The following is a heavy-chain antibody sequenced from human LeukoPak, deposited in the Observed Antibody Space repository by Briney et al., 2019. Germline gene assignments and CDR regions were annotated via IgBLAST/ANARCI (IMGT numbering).Heavy chain of an antibody. Sequence: ASVKVSCKASGYTFTSYYLHWVRQAPEQGLEWMGIINPTGYTTSYAQKFQGRVTMTRDTSTSTVYMELSSLRSEDTAVYYCARDRGWAGGTTSYYFDYWGQGTLVTVSS. CDR1: GYTFTSYY. D-gene: IGHD1-7*01. V-gene: IGHV1-46*01. J-gene: IGHJ4*02. CDR3: ARDRGWAGGTTSYYFDY. CDR2: INPTGYTT.